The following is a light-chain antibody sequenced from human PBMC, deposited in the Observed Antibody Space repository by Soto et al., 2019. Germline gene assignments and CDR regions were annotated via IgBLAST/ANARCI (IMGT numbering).Light chain of an antibody. CDR3: QQFGRTPLACT. V-gene: IGKV3-20*01. CDR1: QSVSTRY. J-gene: IGKJ2*02. Sequence: ESMLKQSPGTLSLSPGERATLSCRASQSVSTRYLAWYLQKPGQAPRLLIYGASIRTACTPDRVSGSGSGSDVTLTIRRLEPEDYACEYGQQFGRTPLACTFGQGTKLDI. CDR2: GAS.